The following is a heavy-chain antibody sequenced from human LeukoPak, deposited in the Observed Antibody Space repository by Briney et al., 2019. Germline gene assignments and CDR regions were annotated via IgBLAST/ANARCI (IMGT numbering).Heavy chain of an antibody. J-gene: IGHJ4*02. CDR1: GGSISSYY. D-gene: IGHD2-21*02. CDR2: IYYSGST. CDR3: ARADQNCGGDCYYFDY. Sequence: SETLSLTCTVSGGSISSYYWSWIRQPPGKGLEWIGYIYYSGSTNYNPSLKSRVTISVDTSKNQFSLKLSSVTAADTAVYYRARADQNCGGDCYYFDYWGQGTLVTVSS. V-gene: IGHV4-59*01.